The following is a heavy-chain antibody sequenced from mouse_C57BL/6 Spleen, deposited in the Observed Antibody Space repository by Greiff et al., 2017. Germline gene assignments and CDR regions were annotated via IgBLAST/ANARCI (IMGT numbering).Heavy chain of an antibody. CDR1: GYTFTDYY. J-gene: IGHJ2*01. Sequence: VQLKESGPVLVKPGASVKMSCKASGYTFTDYYMNWVKQSHGKSLEWIGVINPYNGGTSYNQKFKGKATLTVDKSSSTAYMELNSLTSEDSAVYYCASYGNYVFDYWGQGTTLTVSS. CDR2: INPYNGGT. CDR3: ASYGNYVFDY. V-gene: IGHV1-19*01. D-gene: IGHD2-1*01.